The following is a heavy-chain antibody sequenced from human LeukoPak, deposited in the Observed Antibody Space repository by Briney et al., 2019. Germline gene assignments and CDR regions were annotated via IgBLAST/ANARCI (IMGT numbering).Heavy chain of an antibody. CDR3: ARDRRDGYNPLADY. CDR1: GFTFSDYY. CDR2: ISSSGSTI. D-gene: IGHD5-24*01. J-gene: IGHJ4*02. V-gene: IGHV3-11*01. Sequence: GGSLRLPCAASGFTFSDYYMSWIRQAPGKGLEWVSYISSSGSTIYYADSVKGRFTISRDNAKNSLYLQMNSLRAEDTAVYYCARDRRDGYNPLADYWGQGTLVTVSS.